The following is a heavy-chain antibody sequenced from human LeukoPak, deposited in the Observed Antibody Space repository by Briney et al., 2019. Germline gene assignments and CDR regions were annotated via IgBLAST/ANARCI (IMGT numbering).Heavy chain of an antibody. J-gene: IGHJ6*03. Sequence: PSETLSLTCTVSGGSISSYYWSWLRQPPGKGLEWLGYIHYSGSTNYNPSLKGRVTISVDTSKNQFSLKLTSVTAADTAVYYCARVEEGYGSGRRENFYYYYMDVWGKGTTVTISS. D-gene: IGHD3-10*01. CDR1: GGSISSYY. CDR2: IHYSGST. CDR3: ARVEEGYGSGRRENFYYYYMDV. V-gene: IGHV4-59*01.